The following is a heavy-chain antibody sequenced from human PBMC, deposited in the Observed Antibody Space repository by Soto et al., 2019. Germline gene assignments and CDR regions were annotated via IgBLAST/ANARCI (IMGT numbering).Heavy chain of an antibody. V-gene: IGHV3-30*03. CDR3: ARELSYYYDSSRLLFAP. J-gene: IGHJ5*02. CDR2: ISYDGSKK. D-gene: IGHD3-22*01. CDR1: GFIISSYG. Sequence: PGGSLRLSCAASGFIISSYGMHWVRQAPGKGLEWLAVISYDGSKKFYGDSVKGRFTISRDNSKNTLFLQLNSLRAEDTAVYYCARELSYYYDSSRLLFAPWGQGTLVTVSS.